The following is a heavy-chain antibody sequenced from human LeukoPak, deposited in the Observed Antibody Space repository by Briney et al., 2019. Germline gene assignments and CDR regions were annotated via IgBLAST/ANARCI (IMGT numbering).Heavy chain of an antibody. J-gene: IGHJ4*02. Sequence: PSETLSLTCTVSGGSISSYYWSWIRQPAGKGLEWIGRIYTSGSTNYNPSLKSRVTMSVDTSKNRFSLKLSSVTAADTAVYYCARDHSLITMVRGVIYYFDYWGQGTLVTVSS. CDR2: IYTSGST. CDR1: GGSISSYY. CDR3: ARDHSLITMVRGVIYYFDY. V-gene: IGHV4-4*07. D-gene: IGHD3-10*01.